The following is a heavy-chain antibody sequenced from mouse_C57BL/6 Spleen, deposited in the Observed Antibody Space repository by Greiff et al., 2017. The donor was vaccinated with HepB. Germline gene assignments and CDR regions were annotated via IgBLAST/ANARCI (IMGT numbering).Heavy chain of an antibody. CDR2: INPSTGGT. CDR3: SYGSSLDY. CDR1: GYSFTGYY. Sequence: VQLQQSGPELVKPGASVKISCKASGYSFTGYYMNWVKQSPEKSLEWIGEINPSTGGTTYNQKFKAKATLTVDKSSSTAYMQLKSLTSEDSAVYYCSYGSSLDYWGQGTTLTVSS. D-gene: IGHD1-1*01. J-gene: IGHJ2*01. V-gene: IGHV1-42*01.